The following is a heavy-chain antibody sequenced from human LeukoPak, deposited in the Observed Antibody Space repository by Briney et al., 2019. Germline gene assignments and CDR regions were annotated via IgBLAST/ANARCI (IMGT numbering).Heavy chain of an antibody. Sequence: GGSLRLSCAASGFTFSSYWMSWVRQAPGKGLEWVASIKQDGSEKYYVDSVKGRFTISRDNAKNSLYLKMNSRRAEDTALYYCVRARGEGWFDPRGEGTLVTV. CDR2: IKQDGSEK. J-gene: IGHJ5*02. V-gene: IGHV3-7*01. CDR3: VRARGEGWFDP. D-gene: IGHD4-17*01. CDR1: GFTFSSYW.